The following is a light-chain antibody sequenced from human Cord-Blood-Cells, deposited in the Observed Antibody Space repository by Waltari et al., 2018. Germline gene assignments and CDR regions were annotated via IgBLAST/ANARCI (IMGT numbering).Light chain of an antibody. V-gene: IGLV2-14*01. CDR1: SSDVGGYNY. CDR3: SSYTSISTLGV. CDR2: DVS. J-gene: IGLJ1*01. Sequence: QSALTQPASVSGSPGQSITISCTGTSSDVGGYNYVSWYQQHPGKAPQLMIYDVSNRPSGVSNRFSGSKSGNTASLTISGLQAEDEADYYCSSYTSISTLGVFGTGTKVTVL.